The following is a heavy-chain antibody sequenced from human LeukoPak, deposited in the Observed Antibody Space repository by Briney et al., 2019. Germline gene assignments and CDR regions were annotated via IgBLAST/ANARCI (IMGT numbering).Heavy chain of an antibody. Sequence: QSGGSLRLSCAASGFTFSSYGMHWVRQAPGKGLEWVAFIRYDGSNKYYADSVKGRFTISRDNSKNTLYLQMNSLRAEDTAVYYCAKENYYDSSGYPRIWGQGTLVTVSS. V-gene: IGHV3-30*02. CDR3: AKENYYDSSGYPRI. CDR2: IRYDGSNK. CDR1: GFTFSSYG. D-gene: IGHD3-22*01. J-gene: IGHJ4*02.